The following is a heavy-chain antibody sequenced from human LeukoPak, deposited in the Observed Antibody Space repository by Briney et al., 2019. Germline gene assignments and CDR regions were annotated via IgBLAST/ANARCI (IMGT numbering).Heavy chain of an antibody. J-gene: IGHJ4*02. CDR1: GGTFTSYA. CDR3: ARGEVPPHYFDY. V-gene: IGHV1-69*01. CDR2: IILIFGTA. Sequence: SVKLSCKASGGTFTSYAISWVRHGPRQGLEWGGGIILIFGTANYAQKFQGRVTITADESTNTAYMELSSLRSEDTAVYYCARGEVPPHYFDYWGQGTLVTVSS.